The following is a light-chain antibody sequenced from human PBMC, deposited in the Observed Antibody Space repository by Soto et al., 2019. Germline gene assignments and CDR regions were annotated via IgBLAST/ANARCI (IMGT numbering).Light chain of an antibody. V-gene: IGKV3-15*01. CDR1: QSVSSS. Sequence: EIVVPQSPATLSVSPGESATLSCRASQSVSSSLAWYQQRPGQDPRLLIYDTSTRAAGIAARFSGSGSGTEFTLTISSLQSDDFAVYYCKQYKNWPLVGHGTRLEIK. CDR2: DTS. CDR3: KQYKNWPL. J-gene: IGKJ5*01.